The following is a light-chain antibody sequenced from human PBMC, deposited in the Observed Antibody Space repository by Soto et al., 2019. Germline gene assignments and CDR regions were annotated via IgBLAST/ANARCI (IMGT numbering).Light chain of an antibody. V-gene: IGKV1-39*01. Sequence: IPMTQSPSFLSASVGDRVTITCRASQYIFDCLNWYQQTPGKAPKLLIFGASNLHIGVPSRFSGSGSGTEFTLTINNLQREDFATYYCQESFFTLGTFGRGTKVDIK. CDR2: GAS. CDR3: QESFFTLGT. CDR1: QYIFDC. J-gene: IGKJ1*01.